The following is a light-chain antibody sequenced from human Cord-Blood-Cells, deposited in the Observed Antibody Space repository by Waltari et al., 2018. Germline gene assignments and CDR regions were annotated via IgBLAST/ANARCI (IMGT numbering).Light chain of an antibody. Sequence: EIVLTQSPGTLSLSPGERATLSCRASQRVSSSYLAWYQQKPGQARRLLIYGASSRATGIPDRFSGSGSGTDFTLTISRLEPEDFAVYYCQQYGSSYTFGQGTKLEIK. CDR1: QRVSSSY. J-gene: IGKJ2*01. CDR2: GAS. CDR3: QQYGSSYT. V-gene: IGKV3-20*01.